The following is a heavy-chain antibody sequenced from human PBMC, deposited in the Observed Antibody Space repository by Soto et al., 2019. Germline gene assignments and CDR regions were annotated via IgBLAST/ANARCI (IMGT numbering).Heavy chain of an antibody. CDR1: GFTFSSYW. J-gene: IGHJ5*02. CDR3: ARDPIDDSSSFNWFDP. CDR2: IKQDGSEK. V-gene: IGHV3-7*05. Sequence: QPGGSLRLSCAASGFTFSSYWMSWVRQAPGKGLEWVANIKQDGSEKYYVDSVKGRFTISRDNAKNSLYLQMNSLRAEDTAVYYCARDPIDDSSSFNWFDPWGQGTLVTVSS. D-gene: IGHD6-13*01.